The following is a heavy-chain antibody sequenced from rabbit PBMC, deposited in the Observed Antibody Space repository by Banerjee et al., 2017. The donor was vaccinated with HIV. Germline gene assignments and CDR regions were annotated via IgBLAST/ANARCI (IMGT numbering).Heavy chain of an antibody. D-gene: IGHD1-1*01. Sequence: LEESGGDLVKPGASLTLTCTASGFSFSSGYDMCWVRQAPGKGLEWIGCINTSSGNTVYASWAKGRFTISKTSSTTVTLQMTSLTAADTATYFCARGTSSSGYYSGSLNLWGQGTLVTVS. J-gene: IGHJ4*01. CDR2: INTSSGNT. CDR1: GFSFSSGYD. CDR3: ARGTSSSGYYSGSLNL. V-gene: IGHV1S40*01.